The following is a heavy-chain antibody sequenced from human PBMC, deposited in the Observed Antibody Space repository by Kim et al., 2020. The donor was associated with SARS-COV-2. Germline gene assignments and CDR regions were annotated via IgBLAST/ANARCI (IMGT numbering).Heavy chain of an antibody. CDR2: IYYSGST. V-gene: IGHV4-59*08. D-gene: IGHD3-10*01. J-gene: IGHJ6*02. Sequence: SETLSLTCTVSGGSISSYYWSWIRQPPGKGLEWIGYIYYSGSTNYNPSLKSRVTISVDTSKNQFSLKLSSVTAADTAVYYCARQGVSERCGELFQTLDYYYYGMDVWGQGTTVTVSS. CDR1: GGSISSYY. CDR3: ARQGVSERCGELFQTLDYYYYGMDV.